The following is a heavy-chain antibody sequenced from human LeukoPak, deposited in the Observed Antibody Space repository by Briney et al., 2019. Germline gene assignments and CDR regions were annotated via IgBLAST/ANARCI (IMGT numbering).Heavy chain of an antibody. CDR1: GGSISSGGYY. J-gene: IGHJ5*02. Sequence: SQTLSLTCTVSGGSISSGGYYWSWIRQLPGKGLEWIGYIYYSGSTYYNPSLKSRVTISVDTSKNQFSLKLSSVTAADTAVYYCARSMVRGVIIRAGFDPWGQGTLVTVSS. CDR2: IYYSGST. D-gene: IGHD3-10*01. V-gene: IGHV4-31*03. CDR3: ARSMVRGVIIRAGFDP.